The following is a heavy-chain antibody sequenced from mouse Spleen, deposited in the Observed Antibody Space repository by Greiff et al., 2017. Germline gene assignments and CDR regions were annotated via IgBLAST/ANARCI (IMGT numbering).Heavy chain of an antibody. D-gene: IGHD1-1*01. J-gene: IGHJ3*01. CDR2: IWSGGST. V-gene: IGHV2-2*02. CDR3: ARGGSSFAY. Sequence: VKLQESGPGLVQPSQSLSITCTVSGFSLTSYGVHWVRQSPGKGLEWLGVIWSGGSTDYNAAFISRLSISKDNSKGQVFFKMNSLQANDTAIYYCARGGSSFAYWGQGTLVTVSA. CDR1: GFSLTSYG.